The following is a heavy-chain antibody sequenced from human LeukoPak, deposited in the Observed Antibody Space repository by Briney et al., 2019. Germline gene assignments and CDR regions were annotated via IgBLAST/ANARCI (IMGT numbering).Heavy chain of an antibody. CDR3: ARYGYSGSYRDNAFDI. V-gene: IGHV3-11*03. D-gene: IGHD1-26*01. CDR1: GCTFSDYY. J-gene: IGHJ3*02. Sequence: GGSLRLSCAASGCTFSDYYMSWIRQAPGKGLEWVSYISSSSSYTNYADSVKGRFTISRDNAQNSLYLQMNSLRAEDTAVYYCARYGYSGSYRDNAFDIWGQGTMVTVSS. CDR2: ISSSSSYT.